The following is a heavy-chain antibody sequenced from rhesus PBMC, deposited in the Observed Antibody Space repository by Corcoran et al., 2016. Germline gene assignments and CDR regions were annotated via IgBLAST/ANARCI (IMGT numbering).Heavy chain of an antibody. CDR2: IRTESNNYET. Sequence: EVQLVESGGGLVQPGGSLSLDWAACGLSFRCLALHWVRQASGKGLEWVGRIRTESNNYETGYAASVKGRFTISRDDSKNTLYLQMNSLKTEDTAVYYCGSRSAGTLGLDSWGQGVVVTVSS. V-gene: IGHV3-118*01. J-gene: IGHJ6*01. CDR3: GSRSAGTLGLDS. D-gene: IGHD1-1*01. CDR1: GLSFRCLA.